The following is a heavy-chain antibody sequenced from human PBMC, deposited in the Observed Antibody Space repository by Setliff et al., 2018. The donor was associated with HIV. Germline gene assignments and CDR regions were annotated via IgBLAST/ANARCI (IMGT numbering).Heavy chain of an antibody. CDR3: TRRINFGSGYCTDHAFDL. D-gene: IGHD3-3*01. CDR1: GASDINYIW. CDR2: VYHAGST. V-gene: IGHV4-4*02. Sequence: KPSETLSLTCAVSGASDINYIWWSWVRQPPGKGLEWIGEVYHAGSTNLNPSLKTRLTMSVDKAKFQFSLRLTPVTAADTATYFCTRRINFGSGYCTDHAFDLWGQGTLVTVSS. J-gene: IGHJ3*01.